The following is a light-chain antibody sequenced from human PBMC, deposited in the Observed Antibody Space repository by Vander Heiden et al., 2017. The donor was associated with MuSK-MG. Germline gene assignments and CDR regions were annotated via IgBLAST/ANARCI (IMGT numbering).Light chain of an antibody. V-gene: IGKV3D-20*01. J-gene: IGKJ1*01. Sequence: EIVLTQSPASLSFSPGERATLSCRASQSVSSSYLAWYQQKPGLAPRLLIYDASSRVTGIPDRFSGSGSGTDFTLTISRLQPEDFAVYYCHQDGSSPMTFGQGTKVXIK. CDR1: QSVSSSY. CDR2: DAS. CDR3: HQDGSSPMT.